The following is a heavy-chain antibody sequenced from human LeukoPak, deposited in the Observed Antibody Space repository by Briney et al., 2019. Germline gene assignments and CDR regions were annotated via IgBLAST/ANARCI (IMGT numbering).Heavy chain of an antibody. CDR3: ARSPNSSGWPRIFDS. V-gene: IGHV3-30*02. CDR2: IRYDGTNK. J-gene: IGHJ4*02. D-gene: IGHD6-19*01. Sequence: GGSLRLSCAASGFTFSDYGMHWVRQAPGKGLEWLAFIRYDGTNKYYADSVKGRFTISRDNFKNTLHLQMNSLRAEDTAVYYCARSPNSSGWPRIFDSWGQGALVTVSS. CDR1: GFTFSDYG.